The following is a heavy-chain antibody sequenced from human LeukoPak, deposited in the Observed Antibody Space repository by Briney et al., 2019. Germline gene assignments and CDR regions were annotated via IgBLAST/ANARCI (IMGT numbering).Heavy chain of an antibody. CDR1: GGTFSSYA. CDR2: IIPIFGTA. J-gene: IGHJ4*02. V-gene: IGHV1-69*13. CDR3: AAENYGDRYYFDY. Sequence: SVKVSCKASGGTFSSYAISWVRQAPGQGLEWMGGIIPIFGTANYAQKFQGRVTITADESTSTAYMELSSLRSEDTAVYYCAAENYGDRYYFDYWGQGTLVTVSS. D-gene: IGHD4-17*01.